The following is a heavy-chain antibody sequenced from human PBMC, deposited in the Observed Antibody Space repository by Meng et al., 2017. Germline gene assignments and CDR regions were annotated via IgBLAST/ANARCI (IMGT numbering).Heavy chain of an antibody. Sequence: VLAGSELNKPGASVKVSCKASGYTFTSYAMNWVRQAPGQGLEWMGWINTNTGNPTYAQGFTGRFVFSLDTSVSTAYLQISSLKAEDTAVYYCATISPRDSSGLSFDYWGQGTLVTVSS. D-gene: IGHD3-22*01. J-gene: IGHJ4*02. CDR3: ATISPRDSSGLSFDY. V-gene: IGHV7-4-1*02. CDR1: GYTFTSYA. CDR2: INTNTGNP.